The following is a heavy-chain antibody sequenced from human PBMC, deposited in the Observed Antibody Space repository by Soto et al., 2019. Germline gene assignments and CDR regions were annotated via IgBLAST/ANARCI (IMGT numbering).Heavy chain of an antibody. J-gene: IGHJ4*02. CDR3: ARINRDGYPTPYYFDY. CDR2: IKQDGSEK. V-gene: IGHV3-7*01. Sequence: GGSLRLSCAASGFTSSSYWMSWVRQAPGKGLEWVANIKQDGSEKYYVDSVKGRFTISRDNAKNSLYLQMNSLRAEDTAVYYCARINRDGYPTPYYFDYWGQGTLVTVSS. D-gene: IGHD5-12*01. CDR1: GFTSSSYW.